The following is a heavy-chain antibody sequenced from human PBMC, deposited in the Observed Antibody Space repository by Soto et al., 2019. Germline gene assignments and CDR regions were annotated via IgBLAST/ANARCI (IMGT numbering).Heavy chain of an antibody. J-gene: IGHJ6*02. CDR1: GFTFSNYP. CDR3: ARDVESGSSQYFYHYYAMDV. D-gene: IGHD1-26*01. CDR2: ISYDGSNK. V-gene: IGHV3-30-3*01. Sequence: QVQLVESGGGVVQPGRSLRLSCAASGFTFSNYPMHWVRQAPGKGLEWVAVISYDGSNKYYAGSVKGRFTISRDNSKNTLYLQMNSLRAEDTAVYYCARDVESGSSQYFYHYYAMDVWGQGTRVTVSS.